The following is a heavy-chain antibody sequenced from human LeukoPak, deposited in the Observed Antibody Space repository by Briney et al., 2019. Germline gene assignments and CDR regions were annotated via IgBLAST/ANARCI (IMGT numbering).Heavy chain of an antibody. J-gene: IGHJ4*02. CDR3: ARDYYDTSGHYPFDY. V-gene: IGHV4-4*07. Sequence: PSESRYFTCTVPHACPSTFSCNWIQHPARKRLHRLRRIYASGTTNYNPSLKSRVTMSVDTSENQFSLKMTSVTAADTAIYYCARDYYDTSGHYPFDYWGQGTLVTVSS. CDR2: IYASGTT. CDR1: HACPSTFS. D-gene: IGHD3-22*01.